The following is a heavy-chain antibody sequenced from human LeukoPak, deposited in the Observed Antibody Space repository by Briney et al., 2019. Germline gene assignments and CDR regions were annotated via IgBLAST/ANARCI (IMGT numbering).Heavy chain of an antibody. CDR3: ATRSNSGYEFFDS. D-gene: IGHD5-12*01. V-gene: IGHV5-51*01. Sequence: GEPLKISCKGSGYKFTDFWIGWVRQMPGKGPEWMEIIYPGDSDTRYSPSFQGQVTISVDKSISTAYLQWSSLKASDIATYYCATRSNSGYEFFDSWGQGTLVTVSS. J-gene: IGHJ4*02. CDR1: GYKFTDFW. CDR2: IYPGDSDT.